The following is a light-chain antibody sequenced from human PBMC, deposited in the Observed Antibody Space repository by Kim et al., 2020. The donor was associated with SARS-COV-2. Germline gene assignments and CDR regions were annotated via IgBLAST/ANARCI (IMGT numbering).Light chain of an antibody. Sequence: SVKLTCILGAGQSNYAIGWLQQQPGKGPRYLMRLYSDGRHTKGDGIPDRFSGSNSGSEYSLTISSLQSEDEADYYCQTWGSGIGVFGGGTQLTVL. CDR1: AGQSNYA. CDR2: LYSDGRH. J-gene: IGLJ2*01. CDR3: QTWGSGIGV. V-gene: IGLV4-69*01.